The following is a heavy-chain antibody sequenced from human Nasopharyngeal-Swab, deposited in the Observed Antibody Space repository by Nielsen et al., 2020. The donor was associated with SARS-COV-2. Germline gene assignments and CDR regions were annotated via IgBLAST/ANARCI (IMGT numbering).Heavy chain of an antibody. D-gene: IGHD3-22*01. CDR2: ISSSSSTI. Sequence: GGSLRLSCAASGFTFSSYSMNWVRQAPGKGLEWVSYISSSSSTIYYADSVKGRFTISRDNAKNSLYLQMNSLRDEDTAVYYCARTIWDYYDSSGVYGMDVWGQGTTVTVSS. V-gene: IGHV3-48*02. J-gene: IGHJ6*02. CDR3: ARTIWDYYDSSGVYGMDV. CDR1: GFTFSSYS.